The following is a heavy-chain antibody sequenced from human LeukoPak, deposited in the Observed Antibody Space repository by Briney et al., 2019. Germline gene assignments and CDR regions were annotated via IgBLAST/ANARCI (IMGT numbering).Heavy chain of an antibody. CDR2: IQYDGSNE. D-gene: IGHD2-8*01. CDR1: GFSFSSYG. V-gene: IGHV3-30*02. CDR3: AKDRCSNGIGCYYYYMDV. J-gene: IGHJ6*03. Sequence: PGGSPRLSCAASGFSFSSYGMHWVRQAPGKGLEWVAYIQYDGSNEQYADSVKGRFSISRDSSKNILNLQMNSLRAEDTAVYYCAKDRCSNGIGCYYYYMDVWGKGTTVTIYS.